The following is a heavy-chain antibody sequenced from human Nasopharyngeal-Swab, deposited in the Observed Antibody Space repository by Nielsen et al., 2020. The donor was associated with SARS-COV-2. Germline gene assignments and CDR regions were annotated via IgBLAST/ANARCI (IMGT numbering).Heavy chain of an antibody. J-gene: IGHJ6*03. CDR2: IIPIFGTA. CDR1: AGTFISYS. D-gene: IGHD3-16*02. CDR3: ARGLWGTNRRYYYMDV. V-gene: IGHV1-69*13. Sequence: SVKVSCKASAGTFISYSISWLRQAPGQGLEWMVWIIPIFGTANYAQKFQGRVTITSDESTSTAYMELSSLRSEDTAVYYCARGLWGTNRRYYYMDVWGKGTTVTVSS.